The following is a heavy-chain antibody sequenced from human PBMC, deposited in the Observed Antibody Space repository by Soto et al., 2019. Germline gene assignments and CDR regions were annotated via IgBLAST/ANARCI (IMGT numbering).Heavy chain of an antibody. CDR2: LSSDGFGA. V-gene: IGHV3-74*03. CDR1: GFSLSPYW. J-gene: IGHJ4*02. CDR3: ARDLGGPDY. Sequence: GGSLRLSCAASGFSLSPYWMHWVRQVPGRGLEWVARLSSDGFGAAYADSAKGRFFISRDIARNTLSLQMNSLRTDDTAVYYCARDLGGPDYWGRGTSVTVSS. D-gene: IGHD3-16*01.